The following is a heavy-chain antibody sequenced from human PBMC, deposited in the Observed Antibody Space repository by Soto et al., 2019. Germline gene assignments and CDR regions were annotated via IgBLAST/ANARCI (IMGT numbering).Heavy chain of an antibody. CDR2: IWYDGSNK. Sequence: LRLSCAASGFTFSSYGMHWVRQAPGKGLEWVAVIWYDGSNKYYADSVKGRFTISRDNSKNTLYLQMNSLRAEDTAVYYCARDGGSSGWSALDYWGQGTLVTVSS. CDR1: GFTFSSYG. D-gene: IGHD6-19*01. V-gene: IGHV3-33*01. J-gene: IGHJ4*02. CDR3: ARDGGSSGWSALDY.